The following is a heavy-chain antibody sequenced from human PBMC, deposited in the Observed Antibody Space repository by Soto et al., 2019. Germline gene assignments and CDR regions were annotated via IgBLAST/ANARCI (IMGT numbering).Heavy chain of an antibody. CDR3: ARGIRDYYYYGMDV. CDR2: IGTAGDT. V-gene: IGHV3-13*01. Sequence: GGSLRLSCAASGFTFSSYDMHWVRQATGKGLEWVSAIGTAGDTYYPGSVKGRFTISRENAKNSLYLQMNSLRAEDTAVYYCARGIRDYYYYGMDVRGQGTTVTVSS. CDR1: GFTFSSYD. J-gene: IGHJ6*02.